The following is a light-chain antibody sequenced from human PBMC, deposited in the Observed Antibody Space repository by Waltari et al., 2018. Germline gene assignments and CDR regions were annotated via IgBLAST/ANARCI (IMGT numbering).Light chain of an antibody. J-gene: IGKJ5*01. CDR2: AAS. V-gene: IGKV1-39*01. CDR3: QQSYSTPIT. Sequence: DIQMTSSPSSLSASVGDRVTITCRASQSISSYLNWYQQKPGKAPKLLIYAASSLQSGVPSRFSGSGSGTDFTLTISSLQPEDFATYYCQQSYSTPITFGQGTRLEIK. CDR1: QSISSY.